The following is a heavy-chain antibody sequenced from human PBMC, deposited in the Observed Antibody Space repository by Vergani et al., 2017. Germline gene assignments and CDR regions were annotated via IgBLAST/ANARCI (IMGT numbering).Heavy chain of an antibody. CDR2: ISYDGSNK. J-gene: IGHJ3*02. CDR3: ARTTTVTTYGAFDI. D-gene: IGHD4-17*01. Sequence: QVQLVESGGGVVQPGRSLRLSCAASGFTFSSYGMHWVRQAPGKGLEWVAVISYDGSNKYYADSVKGRFTISRDNSKNTLYLQMNSLRAEDTAVYYCARTTTVTTYGAFDIWGQGTMVTVSS. V-gene: IGHV3-30*03. CDR1: GFTFSSYG.